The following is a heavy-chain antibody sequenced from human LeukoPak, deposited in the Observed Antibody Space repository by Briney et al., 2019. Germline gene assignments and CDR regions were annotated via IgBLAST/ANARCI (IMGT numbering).Heavy chain of an antibody. Sequence: SGGALRLSCAASGFTLSSYWMHWVRPAPGKGLGWVSPINSDGSSTSYADSVKGRFTISRDNAKNTLYLQMNSLRAEDTAVYYCARAERKTYYDILTGYYRTIDYWGQGTLVTVSS. V-gene: IGHV3-74*01. CDR3: ARAERKTYYDILTGYYRTIDY. D-gene: IGHD3-9*01. CDR1: GFTLSSYW. CDR2: INSDGSST. J-gene: IGHJ4*02.